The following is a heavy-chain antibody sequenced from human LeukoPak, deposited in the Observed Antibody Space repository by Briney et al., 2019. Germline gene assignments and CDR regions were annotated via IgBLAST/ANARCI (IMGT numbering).Heavy chain of an antibody. CDR3: ARLHWYYYYYMDV. CDR1: GRSFSGYY. CDR2: INHSGST. Sequence: PSETLSLTCAVYGRSFSGYYWSWIRQPPGKGLEWIGEINHSGSTNYNPSLKSRVTISVDTSKNQFSLKLSSVTAADTAVYYCARLHWYYYYYMDVWGKGTTVTISS. J-gene: IGHJ6*03. V-gene: IGHV4-34*01. D-gene: IGHD1-1*01.